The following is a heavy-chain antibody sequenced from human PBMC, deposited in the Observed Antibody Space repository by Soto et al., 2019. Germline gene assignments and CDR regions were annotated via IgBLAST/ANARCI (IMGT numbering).Heavy chain of an antibody. Sequence: LRLSCAASDFTVSNNYMSWVRQAPGKGLEWVSLIYSGGRTSYADSVKGRFTISRDNSKNTLYLQMNSLRDADTAIYYCASRPGGDHPYFDYWGQGTQVTVSS. D-gene: IGHD2-21*02. V-gene: IGHV3-53*01. CDR2: IYSGGRT. J-gene: IGHJ4*02. CDR3: ASRPGGDHPYFDY. CDR1: DFTVSNNY.